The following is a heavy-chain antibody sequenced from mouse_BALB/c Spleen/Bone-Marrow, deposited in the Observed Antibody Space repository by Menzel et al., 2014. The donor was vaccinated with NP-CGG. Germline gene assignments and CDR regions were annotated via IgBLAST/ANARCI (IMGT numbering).Heavy chain of an antibody. Sequence: EVQVVESGGGLVQPGGSLKLSCAASGFDFSRYWMSWVRQAPRKGLEWIGGINPDSSTINYTPSLKDKFITSRDNAKNTLYLQMSKVRSEDTALYYCARLYYYGNFAYWGQGTTLTVSS. CDR2: INPDSSTI. J-gene: IGHJ2*01. V-gene: IGHV4-1*02. CDR1: GFDFSRYW. D-gene: IGHD1-1*01. CDR3: ARLYYYGNFAY.